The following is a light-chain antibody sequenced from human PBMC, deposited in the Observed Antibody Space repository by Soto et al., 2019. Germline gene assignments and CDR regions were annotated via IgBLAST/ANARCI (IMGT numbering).Light chain of an antibody. Sequence: EIVMTQSPATLSVSPGERATLSCRASQSVSSSLAWYQQKPGQAPRLLIFRASTRATGIPARFSGSGSGTEFTLTISSLQSEDFAVYYCQQYSNWPPFTFGPGTKVHIK. CDR3: QQYSNWPPFT. V-gene: IGKV3-15*01. CDR1: QSVSSS. J-gene: IGKJ3*01. CDR2: RAS.